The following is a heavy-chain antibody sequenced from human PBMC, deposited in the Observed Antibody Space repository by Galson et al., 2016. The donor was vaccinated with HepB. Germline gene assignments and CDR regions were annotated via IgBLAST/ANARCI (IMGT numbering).Heavy chain of an antibody. J-gene: IGHJ6*02. D-gene: IGHD3-3*01. CDR1: GSIFRSYG. CDR2: IWYDGSTE. V-gene: IGHV3-33*01. CDR3: VRDHPRGYDFWSGYLSNYHYGMDV. Sequence: SLRLSCAASGSIFRSYGMHWVRQAPGKGLEWVSGIWYDGSTEFYVDSVKGRFTISRDNSKNTLHLQMNSLRAEDTAVYYCVRDHPRGYDFWSGYLSNYHYGMDVWGQGTTVTVSS.